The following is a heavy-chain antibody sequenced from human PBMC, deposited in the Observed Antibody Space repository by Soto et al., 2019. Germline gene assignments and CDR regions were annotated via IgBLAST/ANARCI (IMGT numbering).Heavy chain of an antibody. CDR3: AREGGIVGATAADY. CDR2: IYYSGST. J-gene: IGHJ4*02. Sequence: QVQLQESGPGLVKPSQTLSLTCTVSGGSISSGGYYWSWIRQHPGKGLEWNGYIYYSGSTYYSPSLKSRVTISVDTSKNQFSLKLSSVTAADTAVYYCAREGGIVGATAADYWGQGTLVTVSS. CDR1: GGSISSGGYY. D-gene: IGHD1-26*01. V-gene: IGHV4-31*03.